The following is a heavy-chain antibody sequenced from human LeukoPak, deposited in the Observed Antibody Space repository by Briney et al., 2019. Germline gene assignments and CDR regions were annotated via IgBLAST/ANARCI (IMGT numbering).Heavy chain of an antibody. V-gene: IGHV3-64*01. D-gene: IGHD3-10*01. CDR1: GVTLSRHA. Sequence: ESLRLSCAASGVTLSRHAMHWVRQTPGRGLEHVSAISSNGGSTYYAHSVKGRFTISRDNSKNSLYLHMGSLRAEDMAVYYCARDKGSSPRDAFDIWGQGTMVTVSS. CDR2: ISSNGGST. CDR3: ARDKGSSPRDAFDI. J-gene: IGHJ3*02.